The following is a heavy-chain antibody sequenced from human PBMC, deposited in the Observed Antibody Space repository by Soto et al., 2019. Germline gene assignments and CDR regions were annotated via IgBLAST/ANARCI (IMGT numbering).Heavy chain of an antibody. J-gene: IGHJ4*02. CDR2: IYYSGNT. Sequence: SETLSLTCSVSGGSISRGVYYWSWIRQHPGRGLEWIGYIYYSGNTYYNPSLKSRVTISVDTSKNQFSLKLSAVTAADTAVYYCARGRVGATTDYFDYWGQGTQVTVSS. CDR1: GGSISRGVYY. D-gene: IGHD1-26*01. V-gene: IGHV4-31*03. CDR3: ARGRVGATTDYFDY.